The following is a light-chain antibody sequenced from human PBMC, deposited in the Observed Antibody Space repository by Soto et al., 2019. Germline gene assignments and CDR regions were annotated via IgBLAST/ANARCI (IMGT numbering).Light chain of an antibody. CDR2: GAS. V-gene: IGKV3-20*01. Sequence: EIVLTQSPGTLSLSPGERANVSCRASQSVSSNFLAWYQQKRGQPPRLLIYGASGRATGIPDRFSGRGSGTDFTLTISRLEPEDFAVYYCQQYGSSPWTFGQGTKVEI. CDR1: QSVSSNF. J-gene: IGKJ1*01. CDR3: QQYGSSPWT.